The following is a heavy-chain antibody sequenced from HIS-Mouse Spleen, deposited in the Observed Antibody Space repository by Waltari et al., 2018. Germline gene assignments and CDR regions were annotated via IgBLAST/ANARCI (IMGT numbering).Heavy chain of an antibody. CDR1: GYTFTSYD. Sequence: QVQLVQSGAEVKKPGASVKVSCKASGYTFTSYDINWVRQAPGQGLWWMGLMNPNSSNTGYAQKFQGRVTMTRNTSISTAYMDLSSLRSEDTAVYYCAARFGESHFDYWGQGTLVTVSS. V-gene: IGHV1-8*01. CDR3: AARFGESHFDY. D-gene: IGHD3-10*01. J-gene: IGHJ4*02. CDR2: MNPNSSNT.